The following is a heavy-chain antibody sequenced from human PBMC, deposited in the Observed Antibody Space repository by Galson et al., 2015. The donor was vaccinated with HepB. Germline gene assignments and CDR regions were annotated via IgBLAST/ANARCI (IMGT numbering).Heavy chain of an antibody. CDR2: ISGSGGST. CDR1: GFTFSSYA. CDR3: AKDRFGGSPRARDFDY. D-gene: IGHD3-10*01. Sequence: SLRLSCAASGFTFSSYAMTWVRQAPGKGLEWVSSISGSGGSTYYADSVKGRFTISRDNSKNALYLQADSLRAEDTAVYYCAKDRFGGSPRARDFDYWGQGTLVTASS. V-gene: IGHV3-23*01. J-gene: IGHJ4*02.